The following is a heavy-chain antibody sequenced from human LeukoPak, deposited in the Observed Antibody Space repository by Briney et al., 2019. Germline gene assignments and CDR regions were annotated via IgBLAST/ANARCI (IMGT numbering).Heavy chain of an antibody. V-gene: IGHV4-59*01. J-gene: IGHJ4*02. CDR1: GGSISSYY. CDR2: IYYSGST. CDR3: AREGSSSSWYDY. D-gene: IGHD6-13*01. Sequence: SETLSLTCTVSGGSISSYYWSWIRQPPGKGLEWIGYIYYSGSTNYNPSLKSRVTISVDTSKNQFSLKLSSVTAADTAVYYCAREGSSSSWYDYWGQGTLVTVSS.